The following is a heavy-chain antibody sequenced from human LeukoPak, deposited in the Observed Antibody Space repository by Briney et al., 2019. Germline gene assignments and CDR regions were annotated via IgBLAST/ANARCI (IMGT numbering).Heavy chain of an antibody. D-gene: IGHD5-18*01. J-gene: IGHJ4*02. CDR3: AKGGYSYGYFDY. V-gene: IGHV3-30*02. Sequence: VAFIRYDGSNKYYADSVKGRFTISRDNSKNTLYLQMNSLRAEDTAVYYCAKGGYSYGYFDYWGQGTLVTVSS. CDR2: IRYDGSNK.